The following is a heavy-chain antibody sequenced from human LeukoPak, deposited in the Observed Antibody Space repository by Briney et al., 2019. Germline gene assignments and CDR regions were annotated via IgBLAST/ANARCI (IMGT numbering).Heavy chain of an antibody. Sequence: PGGSLRLSCAASGFTFSSYAMHWVRQAPGKGLEWVAVISYDGSNKYYADSVKGRFTTSRDNSKNTLYLQMNSLRAEDTAVYYCAKRSRRLTIVRGVPREDVWGQGTTVTVSS. D-gene: IGHD3-10*01. J-gene: IGHJ6*02. CDR3: AKRSRRLTIVRGVPREDV. CDR2: ISYDGSNK. CDR1: GFTFSSYA. V-gene: IGHV3-30-3*02.